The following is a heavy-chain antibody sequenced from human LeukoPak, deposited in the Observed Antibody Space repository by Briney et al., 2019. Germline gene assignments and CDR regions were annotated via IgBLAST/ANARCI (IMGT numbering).Heavy chain of an antibody. Sequence: RAGGSLRLSCAASGFIFNDYAMSWVRQVPGKGLEWVGFIRSKAYGGTTEYAASVKGRFTISRDDSKSIAYLQMNSLKTEDTAVYYCTRVRLYSGSYFDYWGQGTLVSVSS. CDR1: GFIFNDYA. CDR2: IRSKAYGGTT. V-gene: IGHV3-49*04. CDR3: TRVRLYSGSYFDY. D-gene: IGHD1-26*01. J-gene: IGHJ4*02.